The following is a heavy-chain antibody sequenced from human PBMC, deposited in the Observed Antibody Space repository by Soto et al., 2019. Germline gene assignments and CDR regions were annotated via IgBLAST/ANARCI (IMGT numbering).Heavy chain of an antibody. CDR3: VAGDQYDAMGV. V-gene: IGHV3-30-3*01. Sequence: QVQLVEYVGGVVQPGRSLRVSCAASGITISNYFMYWVRQAPGKGLEWVAAISYDGSNKHYSDSVKGRFTISRDNSKNTLYLQMNSLRDEDTAVYYCVAGDQYDAMGVWGQGTTVAVSS. D-gene: IGHD2-2*01. CDR2: ISYDGSNK. J-gene: IGHJ6*02. CDR1: GITISNYF.